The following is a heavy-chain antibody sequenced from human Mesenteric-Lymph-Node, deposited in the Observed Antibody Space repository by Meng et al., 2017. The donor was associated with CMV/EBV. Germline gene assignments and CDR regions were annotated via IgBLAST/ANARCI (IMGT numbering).Heavy chain of an antibody. Sequence: LSLTCAASGFTVSSNYMSWVRQAPGKGLEWVSVIYSGGSTYYADSVKGRFTISRDNSKNTLYLQMNSLRAEDTAVYYCAIQLGIAVAGHYFDYWGQGTLVTVSS. CDR1: GFTVSSNY. V-gene: IGHV3-66*02. CDR3: AIQLGIAVAGHYFDY. D-gene: IGHD6-19*01. CDR2: IYSGGST. J-gene: IGHJ4*02.